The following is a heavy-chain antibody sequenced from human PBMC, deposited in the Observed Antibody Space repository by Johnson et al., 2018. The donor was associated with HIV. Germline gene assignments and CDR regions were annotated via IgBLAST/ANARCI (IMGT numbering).Heavy chain of an antibody. CDR2: ITFEGSDK. J-gene: IGHJ3*01. V-gene: IGHV3-30*03. Sequence: QVQLVESGGGVVRPGGSLRLSCAVSGFTFDDYGINWVRQAPGRGLEWVAVITFEGSDKYYADSVKGRVTISRDDSKNTLYLQMNSLRAEDTAVYYCARESTAWGGDYVGYGLDVWGQGTLVAVSS. D-gene: IGHD5-18*01. CDR3: ARESTAWGGDYVGYGLDV. CDR1: GFTFDDYG.